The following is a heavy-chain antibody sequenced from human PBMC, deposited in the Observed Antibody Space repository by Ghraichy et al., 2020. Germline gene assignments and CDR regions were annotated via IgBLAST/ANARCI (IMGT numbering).Heavy chain of an antibody. CDR3: ARIRATVTKAMRDYYYYYGMDV. CDR1: GFSLSTSGMC. D-gene: IGHD4-11*01. J-gene: IGHJ6*02. V-gene: IGHV2-70*01. Sequence: SGPTLVKPTQTLTLTCTFSGFSLSTSGMCVSWIRQPPGKALEWLALIDWDEDKYYSTSLKTRLTISKDTSKNQVVLTMTNMDPVDTATYYCARIRATVTKAMRDYYYYYGMDVWGQGTTVTVSS. CDR2: IDWDEDK.